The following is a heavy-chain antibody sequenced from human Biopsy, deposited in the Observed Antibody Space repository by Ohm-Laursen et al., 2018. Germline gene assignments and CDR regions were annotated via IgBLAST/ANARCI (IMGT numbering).Heavy chain of an antibody. J-gene: IGHJ4*02. CDR2: VTSSGAGT. CDR1: GFSFSTYA. Sequence: SLRLSFSASGFSFSTYAKSWVRQAPGKGLEWVSFVTSSGAGTDFADPVMDRFTISRDNSKNTLYLQMNSLKAEDTAIYYCAKVSPSILSSFDYWGQGTLVTVSS. V-gene: IGHV3-23*01. D-gene: IGHD2-15*01. CDR3: AKVSPSILSSFDY.